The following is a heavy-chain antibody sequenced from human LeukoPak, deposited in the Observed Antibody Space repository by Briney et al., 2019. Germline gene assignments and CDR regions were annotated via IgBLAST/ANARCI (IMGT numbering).Heavy chain of an antibody. CDR1: SGSISYFY. J-gene: IGHJ4*02. Sequence: PSETLSLTCTVSSGSISYFYWSWLRQPAGKGLEGIGRIYTSGSTNYNPSLKSRVTMSVDTSKNQFSLRLSSATAADTAVYYCARGRDSSGYEYYFDYWGQGTLVTVSS. CDR3: ARGRDSSGYEYYFDY. CDR2: IYTSGST. D-gene: IGHD3-22*01. V-gene: IGHV4-4*07.